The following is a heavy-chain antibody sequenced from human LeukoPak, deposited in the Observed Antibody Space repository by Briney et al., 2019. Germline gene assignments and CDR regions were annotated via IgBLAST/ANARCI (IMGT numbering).Heavy chain of an antibody. D-gene: IGHD2-15*01. CDR1: GFTFSTYG. CDR2: IRYDGSNK. CDR3: ARGADGVSSNSRGWFDP. J-gene: IGHJ5*02. V-gene: IGHV3-30*02. Sequence: GGSLRLSCAASGFTFSTYGMHWVRQAPGKGLEWVAFIRYDGSNKYYADSVLGRFTISRDNSKNTLYLQMNSLRAEDTAVYSCARGADGVSSNSRGWFDPWGQGTLVTVSS.